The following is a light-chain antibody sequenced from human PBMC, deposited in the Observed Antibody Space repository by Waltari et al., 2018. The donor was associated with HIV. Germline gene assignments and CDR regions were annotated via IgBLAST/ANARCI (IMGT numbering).Light chain of an antibody. J-gene: IGKJ2*01. V-gene: IGKV4-1*01. CDR2: WAS. CDR3: QQYYSTPYT. CDR1: QSVLYSSHNKNY. Sequence: DIVMTQSPDSLAVSLGARATINCKPSQSVLYSSHNKNYLAWYQQKPGQPPKLLIYWASTRESGVPDRFSGSGSGTDFTLTISSLQAEDVAVYYCQQYYSTPYTFGQGTKLEIK.